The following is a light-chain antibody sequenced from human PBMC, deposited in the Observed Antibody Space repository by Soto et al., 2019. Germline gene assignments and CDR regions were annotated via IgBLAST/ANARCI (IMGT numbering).Light chain of an antibody. J-gene: IGLJ2*01. CDR3: SSYTSSSTVV. CDR1: SSDVGSYNR. V-gene: IGLV2-18*02. CDR2: DVS. Sequence: QSVLTQPPSVSGSPGQSVTISCTGTSSDVGSYNRVSWYQQPPGTAPKFMIYDVSNRPSGVTDRFSGSKSGNTASLTISGLQAEDEADYYCSSYTSSSTVVFGGGTTLTVL.